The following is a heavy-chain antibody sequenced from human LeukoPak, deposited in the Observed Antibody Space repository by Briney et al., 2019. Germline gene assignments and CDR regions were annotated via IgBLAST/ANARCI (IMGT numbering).Heavy chain of an antibody. J-gene: IGHJ4*02. Sequence: ASVKVSCKASGYTFTSYDINWVRQATGQGLEWMGWMNPNSGNTGYAQKFQGRVTMTRNTSISTAYMELSSLRSEDTAVYYCAKRIDFWSGYCFDYWAREPWSPSPQ. V-gene: IGHV1-8*01. CDR1: GYTFTSYD. D-gene: IGHD3-3*01. CDR2: MNPNSGNT. CDR3: AKRIDFWSGYCFDY.